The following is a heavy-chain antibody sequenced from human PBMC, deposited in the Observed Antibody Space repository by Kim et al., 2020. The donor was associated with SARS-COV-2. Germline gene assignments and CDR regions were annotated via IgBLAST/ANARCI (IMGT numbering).Heavy chain of an antibody. CDR3: ARAGLWFGELSRFDY. J-gene: IGHJ4*02. CDR2: IYYSGST. Sequence: SETLSLTCTVSGGSISSYYWSWIRQPPGKGLEWIGYIYYSGSTNYNPSLKSRVTISVDTSKNQFSLKLSSVTAADTAVYYCARAGLWFGELSRFDYWGQGTLVTVSS. D-gene: IGHD3-10*01. CDR1: GGSISSYY. V-gene: IGHV4-59*13.